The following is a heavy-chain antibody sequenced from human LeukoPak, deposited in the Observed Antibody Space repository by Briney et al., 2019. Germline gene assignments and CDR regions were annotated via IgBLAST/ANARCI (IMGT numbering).Heavy chain of an antibody. J-gene: IGHJ4*02. D-gene: IGHD2-15*01. Sequence: RGESLKISCKGSGYTFTNYWIGWVRQMPGKGLEWMGIIYPSDSDTKYSPSFEGQVTLSADTSISTAYLQWASLKASDTAIYYCVRHQGTRYCSGSTCSSPGDYWDQGTPVTVSS. V-gene: IGHV5-51*01. CDR1: GYTFTNYW. CDR3: VRHQGTRYCSGSTCSSPGDY. CDR2: IYPSDSDT.